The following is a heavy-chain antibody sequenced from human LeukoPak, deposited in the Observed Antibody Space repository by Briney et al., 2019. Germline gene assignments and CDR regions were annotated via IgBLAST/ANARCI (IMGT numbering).Heavy chain of an antibody. CDR1: GYTFTSYG. D-gene: IGHD6-13*01. CDR2: ISAYNGST. Sequence: PVASVKVSCKASGYTFTSYGISWVRQAPGQGLEWMGWISAYNGSTNYAQKLQGRVTMTTDTSTSTAYMELRSLRSDDTAVYYCARDVAAAGTPVDPWGQGTLVTVSS. J-gene: IGHJ5*02. V-gene: IGHV1-18*01. CDR3: ARDVAAAGTPVDP.